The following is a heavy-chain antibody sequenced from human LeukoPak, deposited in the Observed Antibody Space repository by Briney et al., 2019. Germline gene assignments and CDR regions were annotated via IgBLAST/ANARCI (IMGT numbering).Heavy chain of an antibody. J-gene: IGHJ4*02. Sequence: SVKVSCKASGGTFSSYAISWVRQAPGQGLEWMGGIIPIFGTANYAQKFQGRGTITTDESTSTAYMELGSLRSEDTAVYYCARDSTFVYGGNSGGFAYWGQGTLVTVSS. D-gene: IGHD4-23*01. V-gene: IGHV1-69*05. CDR3: ARDSTFVYGGNSGGFAY. CDR2: IIPIFGTA. CDR1: GGTFSSYA.